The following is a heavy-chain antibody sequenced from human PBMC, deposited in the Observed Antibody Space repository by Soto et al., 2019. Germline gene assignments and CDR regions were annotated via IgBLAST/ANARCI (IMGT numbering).Heavy chain of an antibody. V-gene: IGHV3-23*01. CDR3: ARVRFGELV. D-gene: IGHD3-10*01. CDR1: GFTFSSYA. J-gene: IGHJ4*02. CDR2: IGVGGGDR. Sequence: PGGSLILSCAASGFTFSSYAMSWVRQAPGKGLEWVSIIGVGGGDRYYPESVKGRFTISRDNSRDTLYLEMNSLRDEDTAVYYCARVRFGELVWGQGTLVTVSS.